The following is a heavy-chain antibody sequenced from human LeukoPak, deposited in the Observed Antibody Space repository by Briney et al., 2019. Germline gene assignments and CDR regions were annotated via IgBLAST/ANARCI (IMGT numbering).Heavy chain of an antibody. V-gene: IGHV3-30*18. CDR2: ISYDGSNK. CDR3: AKFGTDVYYCDSSGYDDY. CDR1: GFTFSSYG. J-gene: IGHJ4*02. D-gene: IGHD3-22*01. Sequence: GGSLRLSCAASGFTFSSYGMHWVRQAPGKGLEWVAVISYDGSNKYYADSVKGRITISRDNSKNTLYLQMNSLRAEDTAVYYCAKFGTDVYYCDSSGYDDYWGQGTLVTVSS.